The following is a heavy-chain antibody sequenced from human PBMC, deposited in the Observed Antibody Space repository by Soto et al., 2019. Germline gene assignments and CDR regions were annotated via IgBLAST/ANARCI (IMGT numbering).Heavy chain of an antibody. D-gene: IGHD6-19*01. V-gene: IGHV1-46*03. CDR3: ARDAMGIAVAGTNWFDP. J-gene: IGHJ5*02. CDR2: INPSGGST. CDR1: GYTFTSYY. Sequence: ASVKVSCKASGYTFTSYYMHWVRQAPGQGLEWMGIINPSGGSTSYAQKFQGRVTMTRDTSTSTVYMELSSLRSEDTAVYYCARDAMGIAVAGTNWFDPWGQGTLVTVSS.